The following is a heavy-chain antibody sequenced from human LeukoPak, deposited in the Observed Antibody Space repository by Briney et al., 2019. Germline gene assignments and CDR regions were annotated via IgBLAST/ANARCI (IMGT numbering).Heavy chain of an antibody. D-gene: IGHD2-15*01. CDR1: GGTFSGYY. CDR3: AMKSCSGGSCYSELEYFQH. J-gene: IGHJ1*01. Sequence: WESLRLSCAASGGTFSGYYWSWIRQPPGKGLEWVWYISNSGSTIYYADSVKGPFTISRDNAKNSLYLQMNSLRAEDTAVYYCAMKSCSGGSCYSELEYFQHWGQGTLVTVSS. CDR2: ISNSGSTI. V-gene: IGHV3-11*01.